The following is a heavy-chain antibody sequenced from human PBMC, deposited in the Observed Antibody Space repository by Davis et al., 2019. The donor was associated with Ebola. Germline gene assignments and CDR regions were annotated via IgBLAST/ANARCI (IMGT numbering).Heavy chain of an antibody. V-gene: IGHV3-21*01. D-gene: IGHD1-7*01. CDR1: GFTFSSYV. J-gene: IGHJ4*02. CDR2: ISSSSSYI. CDR3: ARSNWNYYYFDY. Sequence: GESLKISCAASGFTFSSYVMHWVRQAPGKGLEWVSSISSSSSYIYYADSVKGRFTISRDNAKNSLYLQMNSLRAEDTAVYYCARSNWNYYYFDYWGQGTLVTVSS.